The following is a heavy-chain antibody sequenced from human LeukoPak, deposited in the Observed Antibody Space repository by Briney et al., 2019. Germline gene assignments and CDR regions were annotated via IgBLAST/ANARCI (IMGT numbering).Heavy chain of an antibody. CDR3: AIHAMAYGSSCDY. Sequence: GESLKISCKGSGYSFTTYWISWVRQLPGEGLEWMGRIDPSDSYTNYSPSYQGHVTISADKSFSTAYLQWTSLKASDTAMYYCAIHAMAYGSSCDYWGQGTLVTVSS. D-gene: IGHD6-13*01. CDR1: GYSFTTYW. J-gene: IGHJ4*02. CDR2: IDPSDSYT. V-gene: IGHV5-10-1*01.